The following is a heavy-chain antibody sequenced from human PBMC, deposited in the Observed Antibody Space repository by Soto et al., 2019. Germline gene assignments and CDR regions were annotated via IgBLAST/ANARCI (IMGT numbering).Heavy chain of an antibody. Sequence: EVQLLESGGGLVQPGGSLRLSCAASGFTFSSYAMSWVRQAPGKGLEWVSAISGSGGSTYYADSVKGRFTISRDNSKNTMQVQMNSLRAEDTAVYYCSKAPRWLTSYYFDYWGQGTLVTVSS. D-gene: IGHD6-19*01. CDR2: ISGSGGST. CDR1: GFTFSSYA. J-gene: IGHJ4*02. V-gene: IGHV3-23*01. CDR3: SKAPRWLTSYYFDY.